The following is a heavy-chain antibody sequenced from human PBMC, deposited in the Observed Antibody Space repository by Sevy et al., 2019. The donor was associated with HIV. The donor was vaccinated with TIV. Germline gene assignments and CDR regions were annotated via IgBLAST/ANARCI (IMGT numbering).Heavy chain of an antibody. D-gene: IGHD6-19*01. CDR3: ARVSGWHLRYGLDV. CDR2: MNTNTGNT. CDR1: GFNFRSYD. J-gene: IGHJ6*02. V-gene: IGHV1-8*02. Sequence: ASVKVSCEASGFNFRSYDIYWVRQAPGQGLEWMGWMNTNTGNTGFAQKFQGRVTMTRNSSISTAYMELSNLRSEDTASSYCARVSGWHLRYGLDVWGQGTTVTVSS.